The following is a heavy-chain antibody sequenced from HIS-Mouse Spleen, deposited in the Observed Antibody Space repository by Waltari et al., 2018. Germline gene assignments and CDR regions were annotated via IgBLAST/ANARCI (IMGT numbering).Heavy chain of an antibody. V-gene: IGHV3-15*01. Sequence: EVQLVESGGGLVKPGGSLRLSCAASGFTFSNAWMSWVRQAPGKGLEWVGRIKSKTDGGTTDTAAPVKGRLTISRDDSKNKLYLQMNRLKTEDTAVYYCTTRYYDFWSGGSSYYGMDVWGQGTTVTVSS. J-gene: IGHJ6*02. D-gene: IGHD3-3*01. CDR1: GFTFSNAW. CDR3: TTRYYDFWSGGSSYYGMDV. CDR2: IKSKTDGGTT.